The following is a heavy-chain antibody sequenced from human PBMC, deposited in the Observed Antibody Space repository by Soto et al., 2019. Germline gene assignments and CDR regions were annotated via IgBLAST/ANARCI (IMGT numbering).Heavy chain of an antibody. CDR3: AKWYYYDSRPRKYFDY. J-gene: IGHJ4*02. D-gene: IGHD3-22*01. CDR1: GFTFSSYA. Sequence: EVQLLESGGGLVQPGGSVRLSCAASGFTFSSYAMSWVRQAPGKGLEWVSAVSGSGGTTYYADSVKGRFTISRDNSKNTVYLQMNSLRFEDTALYYCAKWYYYDSRPRKYFDYWGQGTLVIVSS. CDR2: VSGSGGTT. V-gene: IGHV3-23*01.